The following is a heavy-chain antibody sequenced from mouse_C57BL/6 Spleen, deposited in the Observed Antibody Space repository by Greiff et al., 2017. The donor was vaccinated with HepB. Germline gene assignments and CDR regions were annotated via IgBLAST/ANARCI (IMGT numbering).Heavy chain of an antibody. CDR3: ATGYFDY. CDR2: ISYDGSN. J-gene: IGHJ2*01. CDR1: GYSITSGYY. Sequence: EVKLQESGPGLVKPSQSLSLTCSVTGYSITSGYYWNWIRQFPGNKLEWMGYISYDGSNNYNPSLKNRISITRDTSKNQFFLKLNSVTTEDTATYYCATGYFDYWGQGTTLTVSS. V-gene: IGHV3-6*01.